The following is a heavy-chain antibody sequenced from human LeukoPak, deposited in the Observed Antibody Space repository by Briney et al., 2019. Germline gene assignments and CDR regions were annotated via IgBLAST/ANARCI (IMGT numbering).Heavy chain of an antibody. D-gene: IGHD6-25*01. V-gene: IGHV3-66*01. CDR1: GFTVSSNY. J-gene: IGHJ5*02. CDR3: ASGIAAAARGIP. Sequence: GGSLRLSCAASGFTVSSNYMSWVRQAPGKGLEWVSVIYSGGSTYYADSVKGRFTISRDNSKNTLYLQMNSLRAEDTAVYYCASGIAAAARGIPWGQGTLVTVSS. CDR2: IYSGGST.